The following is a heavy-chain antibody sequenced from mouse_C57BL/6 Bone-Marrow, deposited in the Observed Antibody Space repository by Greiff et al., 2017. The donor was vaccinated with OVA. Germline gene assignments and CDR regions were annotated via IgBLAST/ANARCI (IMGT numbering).Heavy chain of an antibody. CDR1: GYTFTSYW. V-gene: IGHV1-55*01. Sequence: QVQLQQPGAELVKPGASVKMSCKASGYTFTSYWITWVKQRPGQGLEWIGDIYPGSGSTNYNEKFKSKATLTVDTSSSTAYMQLSSLTSEDSAVYYWARRFGTTVVAPYFDYWGQGTTLTVSS. CDR2: IYPGSGST. D-gene: IGHD1-1*01. J-gene: IGHJ2*01. CDR3: ARRFGTTVVAPYFDY.